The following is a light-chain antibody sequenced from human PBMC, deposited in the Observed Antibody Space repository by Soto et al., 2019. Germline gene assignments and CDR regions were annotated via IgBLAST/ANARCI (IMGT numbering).Light chain of an antibody. Sequence: DIKMTQSPSTLSASVGDRVTITCRASQSISSWWAWYQQKPGKAPKLLIYKESSLESGVPSRFSGSGSGTEFTLTISSLQPDDFATYYFQQYNSLWTVGQGTNVEIK. CDR2: KES. J-gene: IGKJ1*01. V-gene: IGKV1-5*03. CDR1: QSISSW. CDR3: QQYNSLWT.